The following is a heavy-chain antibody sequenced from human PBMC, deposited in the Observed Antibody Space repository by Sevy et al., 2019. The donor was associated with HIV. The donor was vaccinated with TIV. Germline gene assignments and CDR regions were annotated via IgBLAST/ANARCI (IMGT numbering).Heavy chain of an antibody. V-gene: IGHV3-53*01. CDR2: IYSGGST. D-gene: IGHD4-17*01. Sequence: GGSLRLSCAASGFTVSSNYMSWVRQAPGKGLEWDSVIYSGGSTYYADSVKGRFNISRDNSKNTLYLQMNSLRAEDTAVYYCATDGPDDYGDYGHYWGQGTLVTVSS. CDR1: GFTVSSNY. CDR3: ATDGPDDYGDYGHY. J-gene: IGHJ4*02.